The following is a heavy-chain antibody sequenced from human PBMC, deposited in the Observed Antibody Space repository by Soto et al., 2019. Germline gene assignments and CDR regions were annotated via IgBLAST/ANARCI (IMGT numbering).Heavy chain of an antibody. V-gene: IGHV3-64D*06. Sequence: GGSLRLSCSASGFTFSEYSMHWVRQAPGKGLQYVSTISSDGDITYYADSVKGRFTISRDNSKNTLYLQMNSLRPEDTAVYYCVTVSTFYDILTGYYSTNFFDPWGKGTLVTVSS. J-gene: IGHJ5*02. CDR1: GFTFSEYS. D-gene: IGHD3-9*01. CDR3: VTVSTFYDILTGYYSTNFFDP. CDR2: ISSDGDIT.